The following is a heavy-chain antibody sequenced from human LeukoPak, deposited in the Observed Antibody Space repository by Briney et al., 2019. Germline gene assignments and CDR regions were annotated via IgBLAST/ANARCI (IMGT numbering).Heavy chain of an antibody. D-gene: IGHD3-3*01. CDR1: GFAFSNYA. CDR3: ARIRFLEWLPHRPDAFDI. V-gene: IGHV3-30-3*01. CDR2: ISFDESNK. J-gene: IGHJ3*02. Sequence: GGSLRLSCAASGFAFSNYAMHWVRQAPGKGLEWVAIISFDESNKYYADSVKGRFTISRDNSKNTLYLQMNSLRAEDTAVYYCARIRFLEWLPHRPDAFDIWGQGTMVTVSS.